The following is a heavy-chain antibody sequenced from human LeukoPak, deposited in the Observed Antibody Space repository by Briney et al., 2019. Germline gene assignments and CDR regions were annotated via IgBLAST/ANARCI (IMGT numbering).Heavy chain of an antibody. CDR3: ARDNGYSSSSTIH. CDR1: GFTFSSYS. J-gene: IGHJ4*02. V-gene: IGHV3-48*04. Sequence: PGGSLRLSCAASGFTFSSYSMNWVRQAPGKGLEWVSYISSSSSTIYYADSVKGRFTISRDNAKNSLYLQMNSLRAEDTAVYYCARDNGYSSSSTIHWGQGTLVTVSS. D-gene: IGHD6-6*01. CDR2: ISSSSSTI.